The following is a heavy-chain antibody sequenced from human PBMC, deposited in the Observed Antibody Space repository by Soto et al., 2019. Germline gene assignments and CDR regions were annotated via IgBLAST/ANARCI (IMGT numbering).Heavy chain of an antibody. CDR3: ARSISSGTGYFDH. D-gene: IGHD3-10*01. CDR2: TYYRSKWNS. V-gene: IGHV6-1*01. Sequence: KQSQTLSLTCAISGDTVSSDSVAWNWIRQSPSRGLEWLGRTYYRSKWNSEYDVSVRSRIAINPDTSKNQFSLQLDSVTPEDTAVYYCARSISSGTGYFDHWGQGTLVTVSS. J-gene: IGHJ4*02. CDR1: GDTVSSDSVA.